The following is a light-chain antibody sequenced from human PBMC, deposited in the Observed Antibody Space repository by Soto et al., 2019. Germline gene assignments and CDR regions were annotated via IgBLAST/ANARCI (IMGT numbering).Light chain of an antibody. Sequence: EIVLTQSPDTLSLSPWEIATLSCRASQSVGGSLAWYQQRPGQAPRLLVYHTSNRATGIPDRFSASGSGTDFTRTISRLEPEDFAVYYCQQYESSPRTFGQGTKVDIK. J-gene: IGKJ1*01. CDR2: HTS. CDR1: QSVGGS. CDR3: QQYESSPRT. V-gene: IGKV3-20*01.